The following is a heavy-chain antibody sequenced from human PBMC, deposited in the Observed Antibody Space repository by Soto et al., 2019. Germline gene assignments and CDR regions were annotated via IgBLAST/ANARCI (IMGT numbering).Heavy chain of an antibody. CDR3: ARHGYCSGGSCPPSYYYGMDV. V-gene: IGHV1-18*04. J-gene: IGHJ6*02. D-gene: IGHD2-15*01. CDR2: ISAYNGNT. Sequence: QVQLVQSGAEVKKPGALVKVSCKASGYTFTSYGISWVRQAPGQGLEWMGWISAYNGNTNYAQKLQGRVTMTTDTSTSTAYMELRSLRSDDTAVYYCARHGYCSGGSCPPSYYYGMDVWGQGTTVTVSS. CDR1: GYTFTSYG.